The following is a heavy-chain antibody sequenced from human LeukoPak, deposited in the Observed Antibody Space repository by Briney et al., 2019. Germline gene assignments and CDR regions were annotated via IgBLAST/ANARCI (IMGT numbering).Heavy chain of an antibody. D-gene: IGHD3-3*01. Sequence: GGSLRLSCGASGFTFSSYAMSWVRQAPGKGLEWVSSISGSGGSTYYADSVKGRFTISRDNSKNTLFLQMNSLRAEDTAVYYCLKETTIFGVVTPQNYFDYWGQGTLVTVSS. V-gene: IGHV3-23*01. J-gene: IGHJ4*02. CDR2: ISGSGGST. CDR1: GFTFSSYA. CDR3: LKETTIFGVVTPQNYFDY.